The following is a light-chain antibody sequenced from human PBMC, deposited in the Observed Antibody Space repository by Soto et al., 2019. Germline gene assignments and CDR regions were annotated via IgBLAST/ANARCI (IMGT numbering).Light chain of an antibody. V-gene: IGLV2-14*01. CDR3: ASYTRRSTYV. CDR2: EVS. CDR1: SSDVGGYNL. J-gene: IGLJ1*01. Sequence: QSVRTQPASVSGSPGQSITISCTGTSSDVGGYNLVSWFQQHPGKAPKLMIYEVSNRPSGASNRFSGSKSGNTASLTISGLQSEDEADYYCASYTRRSTYVFGTGTKVTV.